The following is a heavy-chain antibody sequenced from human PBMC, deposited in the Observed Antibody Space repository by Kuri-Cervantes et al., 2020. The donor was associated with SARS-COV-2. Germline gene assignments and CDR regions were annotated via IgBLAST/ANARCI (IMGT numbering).Heavy chain of an antibody. D-gene: IGHD4-17*01. J-gene: IGHJ4*02. V-gene: IGHV4-34*01. Sequence: SETLSLTCAVYGGSFSGYYWSWIRQPPGKGLEWIGEINHSGSTNYNPSLKSRVTISVDTSKNQFSPKLSSVTAADTAVYYCARRATVTMRFDYWGQGTLVTVSS. CDR2: INHSGST. CDR3: ARRATVTMRFDY. CDR1: GGSFSGYY.